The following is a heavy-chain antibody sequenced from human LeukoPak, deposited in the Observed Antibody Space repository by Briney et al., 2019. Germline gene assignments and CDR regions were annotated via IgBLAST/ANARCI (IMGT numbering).Heavy chain of an antibody. Sequence: GRSLRLSCAASGFTFSSYGMHWVRQAPGKGLEWVAVIWSDGSNKYYADSVKGRFTISRDNSKNTLYVQMNSLRAEDTAVYYCARDMTYYYGMDVWGQGTTVTVSS. CDR3: ARDMTYYYGMDV. CDR1: GFTFSSYG. V-gene: IGHV3-33*08. D-gene: IGHD3-16*01. J-gene: IGHJ6*02. CDR2: IWSDGSNK.